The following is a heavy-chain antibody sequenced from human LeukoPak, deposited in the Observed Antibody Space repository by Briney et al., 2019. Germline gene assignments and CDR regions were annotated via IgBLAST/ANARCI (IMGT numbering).Heavy chain of an antibody. CDR2: ISYDGSNK. CDR1: GFTFSNYG. J-gene: IGHJ4*02. Sequence: GGSLRLSCAASGFTFSNYGMHWVRQAPGKGLEWVALISYDGSNKYFADSVKGRFTISRDNSKNTLYLQMHSLRAEDTAVYYCAKDNVAAAGRYFDYWGQGALVTVSS. V-gene: IGHV3-30*18. D-gene: IGHD6-13*01. CDR3: AKDNVAAAGRYFDY.